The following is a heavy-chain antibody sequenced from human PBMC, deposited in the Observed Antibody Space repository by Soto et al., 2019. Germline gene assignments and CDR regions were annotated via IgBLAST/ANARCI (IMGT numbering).Heavy chain of an antibody. D-gene: IGHD5-18*01. CDR1: GGSVSSGSYY. CDR3: ARVPMSLGYNYGSSNWFDP. J-gene: IGHJ5*02. Sequence: SETLSLTCTVSGGSVSSGSYYWSWIRQPPRKGLEWNGYIYYSGSTNYNPSLKSRVTISVDTSKNQFSLNLYSVTAADTAVYYFARVPMSLGYNYGSSNWFDPWGQGTLVTVS. CDR2: IYYSGST. V-gene: IGHV4-61*01.